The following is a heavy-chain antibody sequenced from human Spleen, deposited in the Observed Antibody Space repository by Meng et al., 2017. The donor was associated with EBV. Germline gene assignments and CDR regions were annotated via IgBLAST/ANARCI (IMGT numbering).Heavy chain of an antibody. D-gene: IGHD6-19*01. J-gene: IGHJ5*02. V-gene: IGHV1-69*06. CDR2: FLPILGAA. CDR1: GDIFTNLA. CDR3: ARDGIAVPGGSNWFDP. Sequence: LVQCGAEVQKPGSTGKVSCKAVGDIFTNLAFNWVRQVPGKGLEWMGGFLPILGAANYAQKFQGRLTITADKSTTTAFMELRSLRVDDTAVYFCARDGIAVPGGSNWFDPWGQGTLVTVSS.